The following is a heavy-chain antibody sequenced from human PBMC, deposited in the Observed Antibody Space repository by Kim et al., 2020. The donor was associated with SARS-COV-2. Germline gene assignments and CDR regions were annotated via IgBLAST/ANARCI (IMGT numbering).Heavy chain of an antibody. V-gene: IGHV3-23*01. Sequence: DPVQGRFTISRNNSKNTLDLQMNSLRAEDTAVYYCAKVCSGGSCYGTFDYWGQGTLVTVSS. D-gene: IGHD2-15*01. CDR3: AKVCSGGSCYGTFDY. J-gene: IGHJ4*02.